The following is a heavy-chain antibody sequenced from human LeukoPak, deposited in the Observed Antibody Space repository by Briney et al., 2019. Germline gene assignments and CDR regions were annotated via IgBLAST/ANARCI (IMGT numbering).Heavy chain of an antibody. D-gene: IGHD5-18*01. CDR1: GYTFTSYG. Sequence: GASVKVSCKASGYTFTSYGISWVRQAPGQGLEWMGWISAYNGNTNYAQKLQGRVTMTTDTSTSTAYMELRSLRSDDTAVYYCAGDIVDTAMVTWDYWGQGTLVTVSS. V-gene: IGHV1-18*01. CDR2: ISAYNGNT. CDR3: AGDIVDTAMVTWDY. J-gene: IGHJ4*02.